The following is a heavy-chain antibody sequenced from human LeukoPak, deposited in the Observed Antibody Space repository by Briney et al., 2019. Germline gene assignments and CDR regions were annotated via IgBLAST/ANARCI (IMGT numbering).Heavy chain of an antibody. CDR1: GYTFTSYG. J-gene: IGHJ4*02. V-gene: IGHV1-18*01. CDR3: ARDSVVVAATSFDY. Sequence: ASVKVSCKASGYTFTSYGISWVRQAPGQGLEWMGWISAYNGNTNYAQKLQGRVTMTTDTSTSTAYMELRSLSSDDTAVYYCARDSVVVAATSFDYWGQGTLVTVSS. D-gene: IGHD2-15*01. CDR2: ISAYNGNT.